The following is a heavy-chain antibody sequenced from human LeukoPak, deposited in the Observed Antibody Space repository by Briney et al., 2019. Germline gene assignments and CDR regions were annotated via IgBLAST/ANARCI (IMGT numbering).Heavy chain of an antibody. CDR2: IYTSGST. CDR1: GGSISSGSYY. D-gene: IGHD4-11*01. CDR3: ARDSSNYVGYYYYYMDV. V-gene: IGHV4-61*02. Sequence: SETLSLTCAVSGGSISSGSYYWSWIRQPAGKGLEWIGRIYTSGSTNYNPSLKSRVTISVDTSKNQFSLKLSSVTAADTAVYYCARDSSNYVGYYYYYMDVWGKGTTVTVSS. J-gene: IGHJ6*03.